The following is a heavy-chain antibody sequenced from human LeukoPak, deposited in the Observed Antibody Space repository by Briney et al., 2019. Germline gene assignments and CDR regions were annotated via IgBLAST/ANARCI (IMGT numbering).Heavy chain of an antibody. J-gene: IGHJ6*04. CDR2: ISSDGSST. CDR3: ARKLRGVSGMDV. Sequence: GESLRLSCAASGFTFSDYYMHWVRQAPGKGLVWVSRISSDGSSTTYADSVEGRFTISRDNANNTLYLQMNSLRAEDTAVYYCARKLRGVSGMDVWGKGTTVTVSS. CDR1: GFTFSDYY. V-gene: IGHV3-74*01. D-gene: IGHD3-10*01.